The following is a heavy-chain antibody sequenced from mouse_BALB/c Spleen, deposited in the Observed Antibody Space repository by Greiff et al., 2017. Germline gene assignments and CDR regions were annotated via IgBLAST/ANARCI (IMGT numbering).Heavy chain of an antibody. J-gene: IGHJ4*01. V-gene: IGHV2-6-2*01. Sequence: QVHVKQSGPDLVAPSQSLSITCTVSGFSLTSYGVHWVRQPPGKGLEWLVVIWSDGSTTYNSALKSRLSISKDNSKSQVFLKMNSLQTDDTAMYYCARHGPYYAMDYWGQGTSVTVSS. CDR2: IWSDGST. CDR3: ARHGPYYAMDY. CDR1: GFSLTSYG.